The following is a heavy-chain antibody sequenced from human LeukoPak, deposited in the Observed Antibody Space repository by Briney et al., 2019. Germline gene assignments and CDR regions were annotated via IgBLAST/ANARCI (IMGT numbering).Heavy chain of an antibody. CDR1: GYTFSGYY. CDR3: ARSGSDAFDI. J-gene: IGHJ3*02. Sequence: ASVKVSCKASGYTFSGYYMHWARQALGQGLEWMGWIYPNSGDTKYAQKFQGRVTVTRDTSISTAFMEVSRLTSDDTAVYYCARSGSDAFDIWGQGTMVTVSS. CDR2: IYPNSGDT. D-gene: IGHD1-26*01. V-gene: IGHV1-2*02.